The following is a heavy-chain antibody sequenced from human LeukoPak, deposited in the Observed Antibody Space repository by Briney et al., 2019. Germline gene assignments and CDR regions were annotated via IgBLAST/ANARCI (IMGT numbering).Heavy chain of an antibody. Sequence: GGSLRLSCAASGFTFSSYSMNWVRQAPGKGLEWVSSISSSSSYIYYADSVKGRFTISRDNAKNSLYLQMNSLRAEDTAVYYCAREAELGDNWFDPWGQGTLVTVSS. V-gene: IGHV3-21*01. J-gene: IGHJ5*02. CDR1: GFTFSSYS. CDR3: AREAELGDNWFDP. D-gene: IGHD3-10*01. CDR2: ISSSSSYI.